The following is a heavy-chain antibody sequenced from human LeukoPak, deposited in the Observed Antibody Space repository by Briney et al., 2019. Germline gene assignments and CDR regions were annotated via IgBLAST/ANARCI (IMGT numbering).Heavy chain of an antibody. V-gene: IGHV3-23*01. Sequence: GGSLRLSCAASGFTFSSYAMSWVRQAPGKGLEWVSAISGSGGSTYYADSVKGRFTISRNNSKNTLYLQMNILRAEDTAVYYCAKIYGGYYGNAFDIWGQGTMVTVSS. CDR3: AKIYGGYYGNAFDI. D-gene: IGHD3-22*01. CDR1: GFTFSSYA. CDR2: ISGSGGST. J-gene: IGHJ3*02.